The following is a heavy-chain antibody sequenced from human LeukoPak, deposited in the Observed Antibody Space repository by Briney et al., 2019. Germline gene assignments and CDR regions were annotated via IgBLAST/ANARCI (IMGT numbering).Heavy chain of an antibody. CDR1: GFTFTSSA. CDR3: AADQPQNYYDSSGPYAFDI. V-gene: IGHV1-58*02. J-gene: IGHJ3*02. CDR2: IVVGSGNT. D-gene: IGHD3-22*01. Sequence: SVKVSCKASGFTFTSSAMQWVRQARGQGLEWIGGIVVGSGNTNYAQKFQGRVTMTRDMSTTTAYMELSSLRSEDTAVSYCAADQPQNYYDSSGPYAFDIWGQGTMVTVSS.